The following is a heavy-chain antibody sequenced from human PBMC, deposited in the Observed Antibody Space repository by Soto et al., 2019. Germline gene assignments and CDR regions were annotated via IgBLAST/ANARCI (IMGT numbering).Heavy chain of an antibody. CDR3: SRRAPEGFDP. Sequence: SETLSLTCTVSGDSTSTSTYYWGWIRQPPGKGLEWIGSIDYRGSTYHNPSLKSRVTISVDTSKNQFSLKLSSVTASDTAFYYCSRRAPEGFDPWGQGTLVTVSS. CDR1: GDSTSTSTYY. CDR2: IDYRGST. V-gene: IGHV4-39*01. J-gene: IGHJ5*02.